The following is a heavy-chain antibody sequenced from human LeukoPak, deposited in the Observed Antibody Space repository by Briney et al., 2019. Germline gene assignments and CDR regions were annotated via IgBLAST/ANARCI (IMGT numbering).Heavy chain of an antibody. J-gene: IGHJ4*02. V-gene: IGHV5-51*01. CDR1: GSCFTSYW. Sequence: GASLKISCKGAGSCFTSYWIGWVREMPGKVLEWMGIISPGDNDTRYSPSFQGQVTISADKSISTAYLQWSSLKASDTATYYCARKTFGTLQLLDYWGQGTLVTVSS. CDR2: ISPGDNDT. CDR3: ARKTFGTLQLLDY. D-gene: IGHD5-18*01.